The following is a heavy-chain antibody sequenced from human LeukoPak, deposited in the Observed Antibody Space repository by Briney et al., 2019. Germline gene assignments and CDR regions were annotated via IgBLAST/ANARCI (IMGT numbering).Heavy chain of an antibody. CDR3: ARDYPSPVYDGSYVPFDY. V-gene: IGHV4-59*01. D-gene: IGHD1-26*01. Sequence: SETLSLTCTVSGGSISSYYWSWIRQPPGKGLEWIGYIYYSGSTNYNPSLKSRVTISVDTSKNQFSLKLSSVTAADTAVYYCARDYPSPVYDGSYVPFDYWGQGTLVTVSS. J-gene: IGHJ4*02. CDR1: GGSISSYY. CDR2: IYYSGST.